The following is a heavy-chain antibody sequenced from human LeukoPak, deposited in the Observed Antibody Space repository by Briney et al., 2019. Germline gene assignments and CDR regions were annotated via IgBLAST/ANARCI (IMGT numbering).Heavy chain of an antibody. J-gene: IGHJ4*02. CDR2: IYSGGST. CDR1: GFTVSSNY. CDR3: ASANSYDSSGYPIDY. Sequence: GGSLRLSCAASGFTVSSNYMSWVRQAPGKGLEWVSVIYSGGSTYYADSVKGRFTISRDNSKNTLYLKMNSLRAEDTAVYYCASANSYDSSGYPIDYWGQGTLVTVSS. D-gene: IGHD3-22*01. V-gene: IGHV3-53*01.